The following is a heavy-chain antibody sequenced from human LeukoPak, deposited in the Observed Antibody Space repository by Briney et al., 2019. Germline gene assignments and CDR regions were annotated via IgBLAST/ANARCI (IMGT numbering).Heavy chain of an antibody. D-gene: IGHD2-15*01. J-gene: IGHJ4*02. CDR3: AKHVARAGKEFDY. Sequence: SETLSLTCTVSGGSISSYYWSWIRQPPGKGLEWIGYIYYSGSTNYNPSLKSRVTISVDTSKNQFSLKLSSVTAADTAVYYCAKHVARAGKEFDYWGQETLVTVSS. CDR1: GGSISSYY. V-gene: IGHV4-59*08. CDR2: IYYSGST.